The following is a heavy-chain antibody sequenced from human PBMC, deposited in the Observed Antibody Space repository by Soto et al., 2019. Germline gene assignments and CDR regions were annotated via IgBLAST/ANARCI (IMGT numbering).Heavy chain of an antibody. Sequence: EVQLLESGGGLVQPVGSLRLSCAASGFTFSSYAMSWVRQAPGKGLEWVSAISGSGGSTYYADSVKGRFTISRDNSKNTLYLKMNSLRAEDTAVYYGAKDGDYGGYDMDVWCKGTTVTVSS. CDR1: GFTFSSYA. V-gene: IGHV3-23*01. D-gene: IGHD4-17*01. J-gene: IGHJ6*03. CDR3: AKDGDYGGYDMDV. CDR2: ISGSGGST.